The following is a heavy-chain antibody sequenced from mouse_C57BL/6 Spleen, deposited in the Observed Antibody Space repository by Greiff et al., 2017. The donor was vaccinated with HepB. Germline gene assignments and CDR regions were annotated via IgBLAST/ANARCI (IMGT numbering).Heavy chain of an antibody. Sequence: VQLQQSGPELVKPGASVKISCKASGYTFTDYYMNWVKQSHGKSLEWIGDINPNNGGTSYNQKFKGKATLTVDKSSSTAYMELRSLTSEDSAVYYCARERSFSFDYWGQGTTLTVSS. CDR3: ARERSFSFDY. J-gene: IGHJ2*01. CDR2: INPNNGGT. V-gene: IGHV1-26*01. CDR1: GYTFTDYY.